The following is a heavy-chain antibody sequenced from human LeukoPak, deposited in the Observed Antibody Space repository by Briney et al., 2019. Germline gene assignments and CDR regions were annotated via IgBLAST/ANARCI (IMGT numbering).Heavy chain of an antibody. CDR3: AGSTLWSGIFQY. CDR2: ISSDGATT. J-gene: IGHJ1*01. Sequence: GGSLRLSCAASGSTFSSYSMTWVRQAPGEGLQWVSYISSDGATTYYADSVKGRFIISRDNAKNSLFLQINSLRAEDTAVYYCAGSTLWSGIFQYWGQGTLVTVSS. D-gene: IGHD3-3*01. V-gene: IGHV3-48*04. CDR1: GSTFSSYS.